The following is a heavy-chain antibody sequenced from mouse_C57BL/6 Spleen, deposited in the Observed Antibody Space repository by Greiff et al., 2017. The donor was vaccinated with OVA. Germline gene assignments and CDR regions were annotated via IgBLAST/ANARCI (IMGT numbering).Heavy chain of an antibody. Sequence: EVQLQQSGAELVRPGASVKLSCTASGFNIKDDYMHWVKQRPEQGLEWIGWIVPENGDTEYASKFQGKATITADTSSNTAYLQLSSLTSEDTAVYYCTPIYDGYPYYFDYWGQGTTLTVSS. D-gene: IGHD2-3*01. CDR3: TPIYDGYPYYFDY. CDR2: IVPENGDT. J-gene: IGHJ2*01. V-gene: IGHV14-4*01. CDR1: GFNIKDDY.